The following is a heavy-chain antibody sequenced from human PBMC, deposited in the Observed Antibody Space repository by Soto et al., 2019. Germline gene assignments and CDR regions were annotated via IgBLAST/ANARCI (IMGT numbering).Heavy chain of an antibody. CDR3: ARRHNWNYVLDY. D-gene: IGHD1-7*01. J-gene: IGHJ4*02. CDR1: GFVFSNYA. CDR2: IRDSADST. V-gene: IGHV3-23*01. Sequence: EVQLLESGGGLVQPGGSLRLSCAASGFVFSNYALSWVRQAPGKGLEWVSAIRDSADSTYYADSVQGRFSISRDNSKNTLYLQMNSVRAEDTAVYYCARRHNWNYVLDYWGQGTLVTVSS.